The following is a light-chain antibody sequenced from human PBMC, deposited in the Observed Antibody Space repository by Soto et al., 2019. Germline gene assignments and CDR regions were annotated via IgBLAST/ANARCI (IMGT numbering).Light chain of an antibody. J-gene: IGKJ2*01. CDR2: GAS. CDR1: QSVGNNY. CDR3: QQYASSPLT. Sequence: EIVVTQSPGTLSLSPGERATLSCRASQSVGNNYLAWYQQKPGQAPRLLIHGASSWATGIPDRFSGSGSGTDFTLTITRLEPEDFAVYYCQQYASSPLTFGQGTKVEIK. V-gene: IGKV3-20*01.